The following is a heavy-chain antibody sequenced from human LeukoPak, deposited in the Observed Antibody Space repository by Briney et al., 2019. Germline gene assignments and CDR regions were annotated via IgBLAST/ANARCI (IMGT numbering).Heavy chain of an antibody. J-gene: IGHJ4*02. Sequence: HSGRSLRLSCAASGFTFDDYAMHWVRQAPGKGLEWVSGISWNSGSIGYADSVKGRFTISRDNAKNSLYLQMNSLRAEDTALYYRAKALRSVVTIFDYWGQGTLVTVSS. CDR2: ISWNSGSI. CDR3: AKALRSVVTIFDY. V-gene: IGHV3-9*01. D-gene: IGHD3-3*01. CDR1: GFTFDDYA.